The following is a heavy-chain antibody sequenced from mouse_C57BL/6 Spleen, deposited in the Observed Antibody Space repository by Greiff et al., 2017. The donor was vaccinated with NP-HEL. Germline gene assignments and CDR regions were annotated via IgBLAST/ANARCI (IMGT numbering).Heavy chain of an antibody. V-gene: IGHV1-80*01. D-gene: IGHD1-1*01. CDR2: IYPGDGDT. J-gene: IGHJ1*03. CDR1: GYAFSSYW. CDR3: ARGALLRYWYFDV. Sequence: VQLQQSGAELVKPGASVKISCKASGYAFSSYWMNWVKQRPGKGLEWIGQIYPGDGDTNYNGKFKGKATLTADKSSSTAYMQLSSLTSEDSAVYFCARGALLRYWYFDVWGTGTTVTVSS.